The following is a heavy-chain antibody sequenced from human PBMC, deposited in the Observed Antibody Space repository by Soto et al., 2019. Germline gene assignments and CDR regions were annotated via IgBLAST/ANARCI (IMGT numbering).Heavy chain of an antibody. V-gene: IGHV1-8*01. CDR3: ARRRSGYDYEGVDY. CDR1: GYTFTSYD. J-gene: IGHJ4*02. D-gene: IGHD5-12*01. Sequence: GASVKVSCKASGYTFTSYDINWVRQATGQGLEWMGWMNPNSGNTGYAQKFQGRVTMTRNTSISTAYMELSSLRSEDTAVYYCARRRSGYDYEGVDYWGQGTLVTVSS. CDR2: MNPNSGNT.